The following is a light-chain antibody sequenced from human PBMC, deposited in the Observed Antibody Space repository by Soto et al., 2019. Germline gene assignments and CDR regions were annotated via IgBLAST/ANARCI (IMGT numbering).Light chain of an antibody. CDR3: TSYTSSNTPV. CDR2: EVN. V-gene: IGLV2-14*01. CDR1: SSDVGGYNY. Sequence: QSALTQPASVSGSPGQSITISCTGTSSDVGGYNYVSWYQQHPGKAPKLMIYEVNNRPSGFSNRFSGSKSGNTASLTISGLQAEDEADYYCTSYTSSNTPVFGGGTKLTVL. J-gene: IGLJ3*02.